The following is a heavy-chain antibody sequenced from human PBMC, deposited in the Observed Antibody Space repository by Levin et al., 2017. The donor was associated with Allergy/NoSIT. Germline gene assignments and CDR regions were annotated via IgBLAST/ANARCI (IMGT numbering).Heavy chain of an antibody. Sequence: GGSLRLSCAASGFTFSNYAMHWVRQAPGKGLEWVALISYDGSNKYYADSVKGRFTISRDNSKNTLYLQMNSLRAGDTAVYYCATEGGVDIVVEPAATPDAFDIWGQGTMVTVSS. CDR2: ISYDGSNK. CDR1: GFTFSNYA. J-gene: IGHJ3*02. V-gene: IGHV3-30-3*01. CDR3: ATEGGVDIVVEPAATPDAFDI. D-gene: IGHD2-2*01.